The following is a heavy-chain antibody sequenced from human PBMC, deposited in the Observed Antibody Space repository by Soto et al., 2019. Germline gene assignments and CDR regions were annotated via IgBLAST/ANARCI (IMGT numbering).Heavy chain of an antibody. CDR2: INSDGSVS. D-gene: IGHD2-15*01. J-gene: IGHJ6*03. V-gene: IGHV3-74*02. CDR1: GFTFSNYW. CDR3: ARGDCVGGTCYSLAGSFYYYMDV. Sequence: EVQLVESGGGLVQPGGSLRLSCAASGFTFSNYWMYWVRQAPGKGQEWVSRINSDGSVSSYADSVKGRLTISRDNVKNTLYLQMDSLRAEDTAVYYCARGDCVGGTCYSLAGSFYYYMDVWGKGTTVTVFS.